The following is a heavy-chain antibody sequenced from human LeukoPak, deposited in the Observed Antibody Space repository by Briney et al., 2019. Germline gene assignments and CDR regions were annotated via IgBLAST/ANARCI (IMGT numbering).Heavy chain of an antibody. J-gene: IGHJ4*02. CDR3: AKAGAYYDSSGYYHTRFDY. D-gene: IGHD3-22*01. V-gene: IGHV3-23*01. CDR2: ISGSGGST. Sequence: GGSLRLSCAASGFTFNSYTMSWVRQAPGKGLEWVSAISGSGGSTYYADSVKGRFTISRDNSKNTLYLQMNSLRAEDTAVYYCAKAGAYYDSSGYYHTRFDYWGQGTLVTVSS. CDR1: GFTFNSYT.